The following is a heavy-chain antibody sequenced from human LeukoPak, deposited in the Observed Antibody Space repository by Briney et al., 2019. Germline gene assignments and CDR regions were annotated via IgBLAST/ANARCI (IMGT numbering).Heavy chain of an antibody. CDR2: IYSDDT. D-gene: IGHD2-2*01. CDR3: ARLASVGVNDY. J-gene: IGHJ4*02. Sequence: GGSLRLSCTVSGFTVSSNSMSWVRQAPGKGLEWVSFIYSDDTHYSDSVKGRFTISRDNSKNTLYLQMNSLRAEDTAVYYCARLASVGVNDYWGQGTLVTVSS. V-gene: IGHV3-53*01. CDR1: GFTVSSNS.